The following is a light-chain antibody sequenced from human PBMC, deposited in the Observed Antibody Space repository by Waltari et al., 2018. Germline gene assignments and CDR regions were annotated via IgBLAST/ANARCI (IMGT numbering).Light chain of an antibody. CDR2: EVS. CDR1: SSDVGSYNL. CDR3: CSYAGSSTFVV. J-gene: IGLJ2*01. V-gene: IGLV2-23*02. Sequence: QSALTQPASVSGSPGQSITISCTGTSSDVGSYNLVSWYQQHPGKAPKLMIYEVSKRHSEVSNRFSASKSGNTASPTISGLQAEDEADYYCCSYAGSSTFVVFGGGTKLTVL.